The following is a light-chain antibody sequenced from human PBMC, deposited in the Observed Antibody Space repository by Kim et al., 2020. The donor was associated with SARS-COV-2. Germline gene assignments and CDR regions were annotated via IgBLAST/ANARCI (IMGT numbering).Light chain of an antibody. Sequence: PGEGDTLSCRASQRLGSRYLEWYQQKAGQAPRLLIYGASSRAAGIPDRFSGSASGTDFTLTITTLEPEDFAVYYCQQHGVSPPSTFGQGTRLEIK. J-gene: IGKJ5*01. CDR1: QRLGSRY. CDR3: QQHGVSPPST. V-gene: IGKV3-20*01. CDR2: GAS.